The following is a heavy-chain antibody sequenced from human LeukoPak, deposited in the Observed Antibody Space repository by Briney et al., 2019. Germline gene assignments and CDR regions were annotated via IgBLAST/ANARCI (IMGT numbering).Heavy chain of an antibody. V-gene: IGHV1-69*13. J-gene: IGHJ4*02. CDR2: IIPIFGTA. CDR3: ARGYYDFWSGYYSPYYFDY. CDR1: GYTLTELS. Sequence: SVKVSCKVSGYTLTELSMHWVRQAPGQGLEWMGGIIPIFGTANYAQKFQGRVTITADESTSTAYMELSSLRSEDTAVYYCARGYYDFWSGYYSPYYFDYWGQGTLVTVSS. D-gene: IGHD3-3*01.